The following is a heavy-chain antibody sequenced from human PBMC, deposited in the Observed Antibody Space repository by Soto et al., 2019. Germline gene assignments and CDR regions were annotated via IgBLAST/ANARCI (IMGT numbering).Heavy chain of an antibody. V-gene: IGHV3-74*01. D-gene: IGHD6-6*01. Sequence: EVQLVESGGGLVQPGGSLRLSCVASVFTFSSYWMHWVRQAPGKGLVWVSRINGDWSSTSYADSVKGRFTISRDNAKNTLYLQMDSLRAEDTAVYYCARTIYSSSSGYWGQGTLVTVSS. CDR3: ARTIYSSSSGY. J-gene: IGHJ4*02. CDR2: INGDWSST. CDR1: VFTFSSYW.